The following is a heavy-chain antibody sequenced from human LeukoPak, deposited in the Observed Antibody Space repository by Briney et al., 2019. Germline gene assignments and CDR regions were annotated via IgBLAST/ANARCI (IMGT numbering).Heavy chain of an antibody. CDR1: GFTFSSYA. CDR3: AKDVTQVGYYFDY. Sequence: QAGGSLRLSCAASGFTFSSYAMSWVRQAPGKGLEWVSAISGSGGSTYCADSVKGRFTISRDNSKNTLYLQMNSLRAEDTAVYYCAKDVTQVGYYFDYWGQGTLVTVSS. V-gene: IGHV3-23*01. CDR2: ISGSGGST. J-gene: IGHJ4*02.